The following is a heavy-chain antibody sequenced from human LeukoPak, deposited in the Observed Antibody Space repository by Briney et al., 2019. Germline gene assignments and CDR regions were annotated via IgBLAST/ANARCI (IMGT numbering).Heavy chain of an antibody. CDR2: IYSGGNT. D-gene: IGHD3-10*01. Sequence: PGGSLRLSCIASGFTVSSYYMTWVRQAPGKGLEWVSVIYSGGNTFYADPVRGRFTISRDKSKNTLYLQMNSLRVEDTAVYYCARGKESPNYGSEYWGQGTLVTVSS. J-gene: IGHJ4*02. CDR3: ARGKESPNYGSEY. V-gene: IGHV3-53*01. CDR1: GFTVSSYY.